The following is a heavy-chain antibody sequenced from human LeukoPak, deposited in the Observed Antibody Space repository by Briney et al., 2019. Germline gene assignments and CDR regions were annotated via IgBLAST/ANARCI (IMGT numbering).Heavy chain of an antibody. Sequence: GGSLRLSCEASGFTFSTFAMIWVRQPPGKGLEWVSSIFPSGGEIHYADSVRGRFTISRDNSKSTLSLQMNSLRAEDTATYYCATYRQVLLPFESWGQGTLVTVSS. CDR3: ATYRQVLLPFES. CDR2: IFPSGGEI. J-gene: IGHJ4*02. V-gene: IGHV3-23*01. CDR1: GFTFSTFA. D-gene: IGHD2-8*02.